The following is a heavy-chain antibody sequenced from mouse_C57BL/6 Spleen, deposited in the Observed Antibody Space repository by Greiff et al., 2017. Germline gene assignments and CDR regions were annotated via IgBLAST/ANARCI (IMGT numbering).Heavy chain of an antibody. J-gene: IGHJ2*01. D-gene: IGHD4-1*01. CDR2: IDPENGDT. Sequence: VQLKESGAELVRPGASVKLSCTASGFNIKDDYMHWVKQRPEQGLEWIGWIDPENGDTEYASKFQGKATITADTSSNTAYLQLSSLTSEDTAVYYCTTLSGTWDDYWGQGTTLTVSS. CDR3: TTLSGTWDDY. V-gene: IGHV14-4*01. CDR1: GFNIKDDY.